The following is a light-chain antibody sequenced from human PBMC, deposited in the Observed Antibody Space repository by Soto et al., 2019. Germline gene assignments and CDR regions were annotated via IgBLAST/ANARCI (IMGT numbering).Light chain of an antibody. V-gene: IGLV2-8*01. CDR3: SSYAGSSNLGG. Sequence: QSALTQPPSASGSPGQSVTISCTGTSSDVGGYNFVSWYQQHPGKAPKLMIYEVTKRPSGVPSRFSGSKSGNTASLTVSGLQAQDEANYDCSSYAGSSNLGGVGGGTKRTVL. J-gene: IGLJ2*01. CDR1: SSDVGGYNF. CDR2: EVT.